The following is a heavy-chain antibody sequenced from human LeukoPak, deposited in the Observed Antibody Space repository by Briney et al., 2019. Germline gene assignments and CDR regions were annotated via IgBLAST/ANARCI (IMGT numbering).Heavy chain of an antibody. D-gene: IGHD2-2*02. CDR1: GGTFSSYA. CDR2: IIPIFGTA. J-gene: IGHJ4*02. V-gene: IGHV1-69*13. CDR3: ALGYCSSTSCYTLDY. Sequence: SVKVSCKASGGTFSSYAISWVRQAPGQGLEWMGGIIPIFGTANYAQKFQGRVTITADESTSTAYMELSSLRSEDTAVYYCALGYCSSTSCYTLDYWGQGTLVTVSS.